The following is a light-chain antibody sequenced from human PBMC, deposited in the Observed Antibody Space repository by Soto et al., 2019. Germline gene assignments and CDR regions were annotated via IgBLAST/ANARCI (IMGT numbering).Light chain of an antibody. CDR3: QQYNSYRGT. Sequence: DMQMTQSPSTLAASVGDRVTITCRARQTISRWLAWDQQKPGTAPKVLIYDASSLESGVPSRFSGSETVTEFTLTISSLQPDDFAAYYCQQYNSYRGTLGQGTKV. CDR2: DAS. CDR1: QTISRW. V-gene: IGKV1-5*01. J-gene: IGKJ1*01.